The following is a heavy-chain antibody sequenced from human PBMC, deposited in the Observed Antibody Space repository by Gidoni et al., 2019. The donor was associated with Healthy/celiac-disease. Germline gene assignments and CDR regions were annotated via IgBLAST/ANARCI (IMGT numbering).Heavy chain of an antibody. D-gene: IGHD2-2*01. CDR1: GFPFSSYA. Sequence: EVQLLDPGGGLVQPGGSLRLSCAASGFPFSSYAMSWFRQAQGKGLEGVSAISGRGGSTYYADSGKGRFNISRENSKNTLYRQMNSLRAEDTAVYYCAKLGYCSSARREVWIQLCLTHDYWGQGTLVTVSS. CDR3: AKLGYCSSARREVWIQLCLTHDY. V-gene: IGHV3-23*01. J-gene: IGHJ4*02. CDR2: ISGRGGST.